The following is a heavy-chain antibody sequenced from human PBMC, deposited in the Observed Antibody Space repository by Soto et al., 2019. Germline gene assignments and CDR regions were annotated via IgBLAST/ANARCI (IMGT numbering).Heavy chain of an antibody. CDR3: AEGRCYDGFDY. D-gene: IGHD5-12*01. CDR2: VTSSSDRT. V-gene: IGHV3-23*01. Sequence: GGSLRLSCAASGFTFSNFAMSWVRQAPGKGLEWVSSVTSSSDRTYHAASVKGRFTISRDNSKNTVFLQMNSLRAEDTAVYYCAEGRCYDGFDYCGQGLLVTVS. CDR1: GFTFSNFA. J-gene: IGHJ4*02.